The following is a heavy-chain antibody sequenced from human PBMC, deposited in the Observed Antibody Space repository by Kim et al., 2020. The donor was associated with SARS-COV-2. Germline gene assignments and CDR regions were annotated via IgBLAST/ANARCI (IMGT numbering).Heavy chain of an antibody. CDR3: ARDSSSSWHPIYYYYYMDV. J-gene: IGHJ6*03. Sequence: ASLKVSCKASGYTFTSYAMNWVRQAPGQGLEWMGWINTNTGNPTYAQGFTGRFVFSLDTSVSTAYLQISSLKAEDTAVYYCARDSSSSWHPIYYYYYMDVWGKGTTVTVSS. D-gene: IGHD2-2*01. V-gene: IGHV7-4-1*02. CDR1: GYTFTSYA. CDR2: INTNTGNP.